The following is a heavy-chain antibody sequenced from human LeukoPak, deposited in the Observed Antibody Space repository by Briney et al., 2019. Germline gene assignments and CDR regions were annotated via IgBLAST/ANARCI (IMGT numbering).Heavy chain of an antibody. Sequence: PGGSLRLSCAASGFTFSSYWMNWVRQAPGKGLEWVSSISSSSSYIYYADSVKGRFTISRDNAKNSLYLQMNSLRAEDTAVYYCARGGYCSSTSCPPGHNYYYYMDVWGKGTTVTVSS. CDR2: ISSSSSYI. V-gene: IGHV3-21*01. CDR3: ARGGYCSSTSCPPGHNYYYYMDV. J-gene: IGHJ6*03. CDR1: GFTFSSYW. D-gene: IGHD2-2*01.